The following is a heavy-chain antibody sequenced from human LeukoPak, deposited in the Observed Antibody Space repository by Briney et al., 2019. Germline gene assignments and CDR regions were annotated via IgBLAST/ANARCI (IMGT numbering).Heavy chain of an antibody. CDR3: AGDRVGYFDY. V-gene: IGHV4-30-2*01. J-gene: IGHJ4*02. CDR1: GGSISSGGYS. Sequence: PSQTLSLTCAVSGGSISSGGYSWSWIRQPPGKGLEWIGYIYHSGSTYYNPSLKSRVTISVDRSKNQFSLKPSSVTAADTAVYYCAGDRVGYFDYWGQGTLVTVSS. CDR2: IYHSGST. D-gene: IGHD3-10*01.